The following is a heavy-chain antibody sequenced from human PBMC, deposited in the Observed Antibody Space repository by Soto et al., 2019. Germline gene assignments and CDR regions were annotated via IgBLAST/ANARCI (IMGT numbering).Heavy chain of an antibody. CDR2: IYYSGST. CDR1: GGSFSGYY. V-gene: IGHV4-30-4*01. CDR3: AREIVNSSGYLGLDY. J-gene: IGHJ4*02. Sequence: PSETLSLTCAVYGGSFSGYYWSWIRQPPGKGLEWIGYIYYSGSTYYNPSLKSRVTISVDTSKSQFSLKLSSVTAADTAVYYCAREIVNSSGYLGLDYWGQGTLVTVSS. D-gene: IGHD3-22*01.